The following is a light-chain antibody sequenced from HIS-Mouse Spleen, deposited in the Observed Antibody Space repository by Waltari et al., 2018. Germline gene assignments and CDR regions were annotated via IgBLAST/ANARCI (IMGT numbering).Light chain of an antibody. CDR2: EDS. J-gene: IGLJ2*01. CDR1: ALPKKY. V-gene: IGLV3-10*01. Sequence: SYELTQPPSVSVSPGQTARITCTGAALPKKYAYWYQKKSGQAPVLVIDEDSKRTSGIPERFSGSSSGTMATLTISGAQVEDEADYYCYSTDSSGNHRVFGGGTKLTVL. CDR3: YSTDSSGNHRV.